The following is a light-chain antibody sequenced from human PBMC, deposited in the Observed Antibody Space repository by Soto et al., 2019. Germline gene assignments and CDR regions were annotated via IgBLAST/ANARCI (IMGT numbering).Light chain of an antibody. J-gene: IGKJ3*01. Sequence: EIVLTQSPGTLSLSPGERATLSCRASQSVSSTYLAWYQQKPGQAPRLLIYGASSRATGIPDRFSGSGSGTDFTLTINRLEPEDFAVYYCQHYISSLGGITFGPGTKVDIK. V-gene: IGKV3-20*01. CDR3: QHYISSLGGIT. CDR2: GAS. CDR1: QSVSSTY.